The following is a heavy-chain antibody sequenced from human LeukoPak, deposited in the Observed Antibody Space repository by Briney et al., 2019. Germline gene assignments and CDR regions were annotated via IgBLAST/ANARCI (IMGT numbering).Heavy chain of an antibody. V-gene: IGHV3-7*01. J-gene: IGHJ4*02. D-gene: IGHD3-10*01. CDR1: GIIITSYW. CDR2: IKQDGSEK. CDR3: AGRSGSFDY. Sequence: GGSLRLYCAASGIIITSYWMSWVRQTPGKGMEWVANIKQDGSEKNYVDSVKGRSTISRDNAKNSLYLQMNTLRVEDTALYYCAGRSGSFDYWGQGTLVTVSS.